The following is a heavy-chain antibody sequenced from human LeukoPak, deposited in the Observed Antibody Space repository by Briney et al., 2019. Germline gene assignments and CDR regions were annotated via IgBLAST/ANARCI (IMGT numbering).Heavy chain of an antibody. CDR2: ISSSSSTI. CDR1: GFTFCSYS. CDR3: ARDRGSYFDAFDI. V-gene: IGHV3-48*01. J-gene: IGHJ3*02. Sequence: GGALRLSCAASGFTFCSYSMNWVRQAPGEGLEWGSYISSSSSTIYYADSVKGQFTISRDNAKNSLYLQRNSLRAEGTAVYYCARDRGSYFDAFDIWGQGTMVTVSS. D-gene: IGHD1-26*01.